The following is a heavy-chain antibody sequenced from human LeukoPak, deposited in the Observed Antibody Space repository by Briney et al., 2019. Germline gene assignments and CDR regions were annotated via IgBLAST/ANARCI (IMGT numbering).Heavy chain of an antibody. J-gene: IGHJ6*02. CDR1: GYTFTVYY. CDR3: AREHDSSGYYSRDYYYYGMDV. CDR2: IIPILGIA. Sequence: GASVSVSCKASGYTFTVYYIHWVRQAPGEGREGMGRIIPILGIANYAQKFQGRVTITADKSTSTAYMELSSLRSEDTAVYYCAREHDSSGYYSRDYYYYGMDVWGQGTTVTVSS. V-gene: IGHV1-69*04. D-gene: IGHD3-22*01.